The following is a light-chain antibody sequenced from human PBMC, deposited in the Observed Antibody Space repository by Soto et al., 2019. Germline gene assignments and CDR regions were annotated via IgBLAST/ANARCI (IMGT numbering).Light chain of an antibody. V-gene: IGKV1-6*01. CDR2: GAS. Sequence: IQMTQSPSSLSASVGDRVTITCRASQSISSYLNWYQQKPGKAPNLLIYGASTLQSGVPSRFSGSGSGTDFTLTINSLQPEDFATYYCLHDYNYPRTFGQGTRVDVK. J-gene: IGKJ1*01. CDR1: QSISSY. CDR3: LHDYNYPRT.